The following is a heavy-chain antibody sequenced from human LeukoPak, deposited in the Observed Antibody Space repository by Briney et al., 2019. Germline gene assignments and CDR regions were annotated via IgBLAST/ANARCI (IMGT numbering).Heavy chain of an antibody. J-gene: IGHJ4*02. CDR3: ARGSSSWYVGPPLDY. Sequence: ASVKVSCKASGYTFTGYYMHWVRQAPGQGLEWMGWINPNNGGTNYARKFQGRVTMTRGTSISTAYMELSRLTSDDTAVYYCARGSSSWYVGPPLDYWGQGTLVTVSS. CDR2: INPNNGGT. CDR1: GYTFTGYY. V-gene: IGHV1-2*02. D-gene: IGHD6-13*01.